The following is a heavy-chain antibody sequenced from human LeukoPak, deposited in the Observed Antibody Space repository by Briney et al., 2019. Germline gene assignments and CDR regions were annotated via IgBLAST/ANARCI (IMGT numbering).Heavy chain of an antibody. CDR2: TYYRSKWYN. CDR3: ARVDDSTGYYGAFDI. J-gene: IGHJ3*02. V-gene: IGHV6-1*01. Sequence: SQTLSLTCAISGDSVSSNSAAWPWIRQSPSRGLEWLGRTYYRSKWYNEYAVSVQSRITINPDTSKNQFFLQLNSVTPEDTAVYYCARVDDSTGYYGAFDIWGQGTMVTVSS. D-gene: IGHD3-22*01. CDR1: GDSVSSNSAA.